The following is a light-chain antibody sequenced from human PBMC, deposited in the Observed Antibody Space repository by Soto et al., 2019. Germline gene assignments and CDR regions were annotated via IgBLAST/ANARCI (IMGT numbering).Light chain of an antibody. J-gene: IGLJ3*02. Sequence: QSVLTQTPSVSGAPGQRVTISCTGNNSNLGAGYDVHWYQQLPGAAPKLVIFGNRNRPSGVPERFSGSNSGSSASLASTGLSAEEEADYCGPADDNRLTAYVFGAGTKLTVL. CDR1: NSNLGAGYD. V-gene: IGLV1-40*01. CDR2: GNR. CDR3: PADDNRLTAYV.